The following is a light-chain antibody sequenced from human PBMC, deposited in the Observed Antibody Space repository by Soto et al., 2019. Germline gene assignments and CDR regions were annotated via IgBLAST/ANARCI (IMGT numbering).Light chain of an antibody. CDR3: PQSGSSPT. V-gene: IGKV3-20*01. CDR2: VAS. J-gene: IGKJ1*01. CDR1: ESVSSSY. Sequence: EIVLTQSPGTLSLSPGERATLSCRASESVSSSYLAWYQQKPGQAPRLLIYVASSSATGIPDRFSGSGSGPNFPLPISRLQTQDFAVYYYPQSGSSPTFGQGTQVEIK.